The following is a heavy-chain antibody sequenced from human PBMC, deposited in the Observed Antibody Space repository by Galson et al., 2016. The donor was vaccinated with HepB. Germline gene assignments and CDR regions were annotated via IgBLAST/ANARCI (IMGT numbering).Heavy chain of an antibody. D-gene: IGHD1-26*01. CDR3: ARGRGGATQRYFDY. J-gene: IGHJ4*02. V-gene: IGHV3-64*01. Sequence: SLRLSCAASGFTFSSYAMHWVRQAPGQGLECVSTISDNGGRTYYANSVKGRFTISRDNSKNTLYLQMGSLRAEDMAVYYCARGRGGATQRYFDYWGQGTLVTVSP. CDR2: ISDNGGRT. CDR1: GFTFSSYA.